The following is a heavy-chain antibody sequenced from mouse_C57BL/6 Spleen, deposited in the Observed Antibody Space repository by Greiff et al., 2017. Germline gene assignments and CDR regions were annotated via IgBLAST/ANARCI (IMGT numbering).Heavy chain of an antibody. CDR1: GYTFTDYY. J-gene: IGHJ4*01. Sequence: EVQLQQSGPELVKPGASVKISCKASGYTFTDYYMNWVKQSHGKSLEWIGDINPNNGGTSYNQKFKGKATLTVDKSSSTAYMELRSLTSEDSAVYYCARWLLGYAMDYWGQGTSVTVSS. CDR3: ARWLLGYAMDY. V-gene: IGHV1-26*01. CDR2: INPNNGGT. D-gene: IGHD2-3*01.